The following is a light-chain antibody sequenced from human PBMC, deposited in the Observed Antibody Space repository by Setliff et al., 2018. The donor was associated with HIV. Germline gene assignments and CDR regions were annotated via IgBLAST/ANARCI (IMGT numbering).Light chain of an antibody. V-gene: IGKV1-39*01. CDR1: QTISSY. Sequence: DIQMTQSPSSLSASVGDRVSITCRASQTISSYLNWYQQKPGKAPKLLIYAASNLQSGVPSRFSGSGSGTDFTLTISSLQPEDFATYYCQQSYGTPRTFGGGTKVDIK. CDR2: AAS. CDR3: QQSYGTPRT. J-gene: IGKJ4*01.